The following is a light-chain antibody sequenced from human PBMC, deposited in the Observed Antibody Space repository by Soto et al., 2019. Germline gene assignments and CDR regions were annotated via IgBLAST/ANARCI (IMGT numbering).Light chain of an antibody. CDR3: MQALQTPYT. V-gene: IGKV2-28*01. J-gene: IGKJ2*01. CDR2: LGS. Sequence: DIVMTQSPLSLPVTPGEPASISCRSSQSLLHSNGYNYLDWYLQKPGQSPHLLIYLGSNRASGVXDXXSGSGSGTDFTLKISRVEAEDVGVYYCMQALQTPYTFGQGTRLEIK. CDR1: QSLLHSNGYNY.